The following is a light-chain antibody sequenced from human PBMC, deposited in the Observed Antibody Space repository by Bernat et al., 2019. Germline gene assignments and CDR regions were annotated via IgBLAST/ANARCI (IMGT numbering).Light chain of an antibody. CDR3: QQSYSTLWT. CDR1: QSISNN. V-gene: IGKV1-39*01. Sequence: DIQMTQSPSSLSASVGDRVTITCRASQSISNNLNWYQQKPGKAPDLLIYAASSLQSGVPSRFSGSASGTDFTLTISSLQPEDFATYYCQQSYSTLWTFGQGTKVEIK. CDR2: AAS. J-gene: IGKJ1*01.